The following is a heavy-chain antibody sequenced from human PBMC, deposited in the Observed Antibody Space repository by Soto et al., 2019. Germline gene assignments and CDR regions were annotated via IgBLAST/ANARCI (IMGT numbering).Heavy chain of an antibody. CDR1: GFTFDDYA. D-gene: IGHD4-17*01. J-gene: IGHJ4*02. Sequence: EVQLVESGGGLVQPGRSLRLSCAASGFTFDDYAMHWVRQAPGKGLEWVSGISWNSGSIGYADSVKGRFTISRDNAKNSLYLQMNSLRSEDTALYYCAAYYGDLYYWGQGTLVTVSS. V-gene: IGHV3-9*01. CDR2: ISWNSGSI. CDR3: AAYYGDLYY.